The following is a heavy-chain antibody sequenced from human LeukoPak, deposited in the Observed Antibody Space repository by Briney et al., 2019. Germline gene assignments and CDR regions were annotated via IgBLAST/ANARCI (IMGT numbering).Heavy chain of an antibody. CDR1: GFTFSSYG. D-gene: IGHD6-13*01. V-gene: IGHV3-30*18. Sequence: GGSLRLSCAASGFTFSSYGMHWVRQAPGKGLEWVAVISYDGSNKYYVDSVKGRFTISRDNSKNTLYLQMNSLRAEDTAVYYWAKSYSSSWYGGYFQHWGQGTLVTVSS. CDR3: AKSYSSSWYGGYFQH. J-gene: IGHJ1*01. CDR2: ISYDGSNK.